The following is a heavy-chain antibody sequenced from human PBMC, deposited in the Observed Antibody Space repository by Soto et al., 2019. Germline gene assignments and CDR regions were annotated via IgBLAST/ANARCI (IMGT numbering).Heavy chain of an antibody. J-gene: IGHJ4*02. CDR2: IYYSGST. D-gene: IGHD4-17*01. Sequence: QVQLQESGPGLVKPSQTLSLTCTVSGGSISSGGYYWSWIRQHPGKGLEWIGYIYYSGSTYYNPSLKRGVIISADASKNQFSLKLSSVTAADTAVDYYARDSPYGDRTFDYWGQGTLVTVSS. CDR3: ARDSPYGDRTFDY. V-gene: IGHV4-31*03. CDR1: GGSISSGGYY.